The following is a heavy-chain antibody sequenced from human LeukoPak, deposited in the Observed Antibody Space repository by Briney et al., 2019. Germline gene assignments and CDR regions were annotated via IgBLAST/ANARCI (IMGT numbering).Heavy chain of an antibody. Sequence: QPGRSLRLSCAASGFTFSSYGMHWVRQAPGMGLEWVANIKQDGSEKYYVDSVKGRFTISRDNAKNSLYLQMNSLRAEDTAVYYCARDFFRYQTPQSTVPTLDYWGQGTLVTVSS. CDR2: IKQDGSEK. CDR1: GFTFSSYG. CDR3: ARDFFRYQTPQSTVPTLDY. V-gene: IGHV3-7*01. D-gene: IGHD4-17*01. J-gene: IGHJ4*02.